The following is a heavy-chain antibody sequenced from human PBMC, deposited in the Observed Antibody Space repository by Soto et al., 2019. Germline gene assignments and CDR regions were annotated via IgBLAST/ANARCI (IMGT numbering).Heavy chain of an antibody. Sequence: GGSLRLSCAASGFTVSSNYMSWVRQAPGKGLEWVSVIYSGGSTYYADSAKGRFTISRDNSKNTLYLQMNSLRAEDTAVYYCARGPPIAVAGTGYYYYGMDVWGQGTTVTVSS. V-gene: IGHV3-53*01. CDR3: ARGPPIAVAGTGYYYYGMDV. CDR2: IYSGGST. CDR1: GFTVSSNY. D-gene: IGHD6-19*01. J-gene: IGHJ6*02.